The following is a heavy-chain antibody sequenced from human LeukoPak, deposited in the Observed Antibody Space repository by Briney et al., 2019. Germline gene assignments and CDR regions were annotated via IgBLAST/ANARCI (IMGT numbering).Heavy chain of an antibody. CDR1: GGSFSGYY. D-gene: IGHD3-3*01. Sequence: SETLSLTCAVYGGSFSGYYWSWIRQPPGKGLEWIGEINHSGSTNYNPSLKSRVTISVDTSKNQFSQKLSSVTAADTAVYYCARDRADGFLEWFSGGDYWGQGTLVTVSS. V-gene: IGHV4-34*01. CDR3: ARDRADGFLEWFSGGDY. CDR2: INHSGST. J-gene: IGHJ4*02.